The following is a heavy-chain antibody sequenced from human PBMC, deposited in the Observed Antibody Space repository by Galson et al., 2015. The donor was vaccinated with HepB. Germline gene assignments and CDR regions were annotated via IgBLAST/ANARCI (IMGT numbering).Heavy chain of an antibody. Sequence: SLRLSCAASGFTFSSYSMNWVRQAPGKGLEWVSSISSSSSYIYYADSVKGRFTISRDNAKNSLYLQMNSLRAEDTAVYYCASELGGEFDYWGQGTLVTVSS. V-gene: IGHV3-21*01. D-gene: IGHD3-16*01. J-gene: IGHJ4*02. CDR3: ASELGGEFDY. CDR2: ISSSSSYI. CDR1: GFTFSSYS.